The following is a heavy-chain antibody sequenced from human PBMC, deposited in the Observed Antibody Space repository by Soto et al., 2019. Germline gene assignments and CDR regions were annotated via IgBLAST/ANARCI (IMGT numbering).Heavy chain of an antibody. V-gene: IGHV3-74*03. CDR1: KFSFNNSW. J-gene: IGHJ5*01. Sequence: PGGSLRLSCAASKFSFNNSWLHWVRHVPGKGPVWVSLINHDGRRTEYADSVKGRFTISSDNTKNPLYLQMKRIRVDDPAMYSLVTQTSGFRSTWFDYWGQGTLVTVSS. D-gene: IGHD2-15*01. CDR3: VTQTSGFRSTWFDY. CDR2: INHDGRRT.